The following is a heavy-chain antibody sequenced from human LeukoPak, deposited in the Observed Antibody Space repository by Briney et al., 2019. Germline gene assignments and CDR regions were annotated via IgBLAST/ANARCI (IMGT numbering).Heavy chain of an antibody. J-gene: IGHJ6*03. V-gene: IGHV1-2*02. CDR2: INPNSGGT. Sequence: ASVKVSCKASGYTFTGYYMHWVRQAPGQGLEWMGWINPNSGGTNYAQKFQGRVTMTRDTSISKAYMELSRLRSDDTAVYYCAALGVVPAAMMGGYYYYYMDVWGKGTTVTVSS. CDR3: AALGVVPAAMMGGYYYYYMDV. D-gene: IGHD2-2*01. CDR1: GYTFTGYY.